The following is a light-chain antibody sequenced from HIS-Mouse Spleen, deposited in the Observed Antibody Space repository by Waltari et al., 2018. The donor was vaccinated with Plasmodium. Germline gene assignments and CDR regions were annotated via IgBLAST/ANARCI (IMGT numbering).Light chain of an antibody. CDR3: CSYAGSSTFVV. CDR1: SSDVGSYNL. Sequence: QSALTQPASVSGSPGQSITISCTGTSSDVGSYNLVSWYQQHPGKAPKLMIYEGSKRPPGVSNRFSGSKSGNTACLTISGLQAEDEADYYCCSYAGSSTFVVFGGGTKLTVL. J-gene: IGLJ2*01. V-gene: IGLV2-23*03. CDR2: EGS.